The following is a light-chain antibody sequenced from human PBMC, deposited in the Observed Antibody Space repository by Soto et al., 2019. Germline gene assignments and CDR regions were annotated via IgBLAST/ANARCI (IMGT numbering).Light chain of an antibody. Sequence: QSVLTQPASVSGSPGQSVTISCTGTFSDVGSYNLVSWYQQHPGKAPKLMIYEDTKLPSGVSNRFSGSKSGYTASLTISGLQAEDEADYYCCSYAGSSTVVFGGGTKLTLL. CDR1: FSDVGSYNL. V-gene: IGLV2-23*01. CDR2: EDT. J-gene: IGLJ2*01. CDR3: CSYAGSSTVV.